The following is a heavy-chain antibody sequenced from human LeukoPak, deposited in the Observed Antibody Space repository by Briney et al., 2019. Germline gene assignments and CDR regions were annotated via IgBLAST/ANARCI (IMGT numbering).Heavy chain of an antibody. V-gene: IGHV3-7*02. CDR2: IKQDGSAK. CDR1: GFTFSSYS. Sequence: GGSLRLSCAASGFTFSSYSMAWVRQAPGKGLEWVANIKQDGSAKYYVDSVKGRFTISRDNAKNSLFLQMNSLRAEDTAVYYCARSRSSSCILDYWGQGTLVTVSS. D-gene: IGHD6-13*01. J-gene: IGHJ4*02. CDR3: ARSRSSSCILDY.